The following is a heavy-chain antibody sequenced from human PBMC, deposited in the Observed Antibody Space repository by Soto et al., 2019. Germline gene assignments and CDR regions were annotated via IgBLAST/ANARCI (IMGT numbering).Heavy chain of an antibody. J-gene: IGHJ4*02. V-gene: IGHV1-69*13. CDR2: IIPIFGTA. CDR1: GGTFSSYA. CDR3: AGGLGGYSYGSLDY. Sequence: SVKVSCKASGGTFSSYAISWVRQAPGQGLEWMGGIIPIFGTANYAQKFQGRVTITADESTSTAYMELSSLRSEDTAVYYCAGGLGGYSYGSLDYWGQGTLVTVSS. D-gene: IGHD5-18*01.